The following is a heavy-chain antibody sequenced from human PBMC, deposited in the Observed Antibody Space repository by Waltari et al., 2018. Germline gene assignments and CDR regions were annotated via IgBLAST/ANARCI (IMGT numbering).Heavy chain of an antibody. V-gene: IGHV1-2*02. J-gene: IGHJ4*02. CDR1: GSIFTHYY. Sequence: QVLLVQSGSEVKKPGASVKVSCKASGSIFTHYYLHWVRQAPGQGPEWMGWVNPDTGNANYAPNFRGRVTMTWDASINTAFMDLSGLKSDDTAVYYCARDRTTMAARPGDYWGQGTLVTVSS. CDR2: VNPDTGNA. D-gene: IGHD6-6*01. CDR3: ARDRTTMAARPGDY.